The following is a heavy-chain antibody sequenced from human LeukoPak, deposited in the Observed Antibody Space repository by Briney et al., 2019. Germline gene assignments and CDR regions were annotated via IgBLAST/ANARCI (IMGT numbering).Heavy chain of an antibody. V-gene: IGHV5-51*01. CDR2: IYPGDSET. D-gene: IGHD6-19*01. CDR1: GYSFTSYW. J-gene: IGHJ4*02. CDR3: ARPLRYSSGWAFDY. Sequence: GESLKISCKGSGYSFTSYWIGWVRQMPGKGLEWMGIIYPGDSETRYSPSFQGQVTISADKSIRIAYLQWSSLKASDTAMYYCARPLRYSSGWAFDYWGQGTLVTVSS.